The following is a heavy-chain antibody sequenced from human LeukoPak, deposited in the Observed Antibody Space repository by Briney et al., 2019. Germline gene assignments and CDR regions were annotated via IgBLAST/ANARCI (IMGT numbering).Heavy chain of an antibody. Sequence: SETLSLTCTVSGYSLSNGYYWGWIRQPPGKGLEWIGYIYYSGSTNYNPSLKSRVTISVDTSKNQFSLKLSSVTAADTAVYYCASQSVGATTYFDYWGQGTLVTVSS. CDR2: IYYSGST. J-gene: IGHJ4*02. CDR1: GYSLSNGYY. CDR3: ASQSVGATTYFDY. D-gene: IGHD1-26*01. V-gene: IGHV4-61*01.